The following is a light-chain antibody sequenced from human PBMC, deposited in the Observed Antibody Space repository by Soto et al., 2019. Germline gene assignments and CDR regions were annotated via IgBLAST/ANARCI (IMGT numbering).Light chain of an antibody. J-gene: IGLJ1*01. V-gene: IGLV2-14*03. CDR1: SSDIGGYNY. CDR3: SSYTSSSTDV. CDR2: DVT. Sequence: QSVLTQPASVSGSPGQSITISCKGTSSDIGGYNYVSWYQHHPGKAPKLLIYDVTIRPSGISNRFSGSKSGNTASLTISGLQAEDESDYYCSSYTSSSTDVFGTGTKLTVL.